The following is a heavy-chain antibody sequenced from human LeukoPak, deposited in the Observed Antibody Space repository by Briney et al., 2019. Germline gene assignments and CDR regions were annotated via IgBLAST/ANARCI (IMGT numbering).Heavy chain of an antibody. CDR1: GYTLTELS. Sequence: ASVKVSCKVSGYTLTELSMHWVRQAPGKGLEWMGGFDPEDGETIYAQKFQGRVTMTEDTSTDTAYMELSSLRSEDTAVYYCATSGKELSVEGFDYWGQGTLVTVSS. CDR3: ATSGKELSVEGFDY. D-gene: IGHD3-16*02. J-gene: IGHJ4*02. CDR2: FDPEDGET. V-gene: IGHV1-24*01.